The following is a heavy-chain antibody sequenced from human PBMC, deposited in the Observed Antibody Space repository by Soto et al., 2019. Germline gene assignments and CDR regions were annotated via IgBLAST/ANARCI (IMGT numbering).Heavy chain of an antibody. D-gene: IGHD6-13*01. V-gene: IGHV1-69*01. Sequence: QVQLVQSGAEVKKPGSSVKVSCKASGGTFSSYAISWVRQAPGQGLEWMGGIITIFGTANYAQKFQGRVTITADESTSTAYMELSSLRSEDTAVYYCARLERSWRTTSRWFDPWGQGTLVTVSS. J-gene: IGHJ5*02. CDR3: ARLERSWRTTSRWFDP. CDR1: GGTFSSYA. CDR2: IITIFGTA.